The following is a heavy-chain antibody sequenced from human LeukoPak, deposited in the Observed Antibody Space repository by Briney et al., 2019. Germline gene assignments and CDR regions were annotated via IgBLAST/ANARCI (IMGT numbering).Heavy chain of an antibody. CDR2: IYSGGST. J-gene: IGHJ4*02. V-gene: IGHV3-66*02. CDR1: GFTVSSNY. CDR3: ARDSANSFDY. D-gene: IGHD6-25*01. Sequence: GGSLRLSCAASGFTVSSNYMSWVRQAPGKGLEWVSVIYSGGSTYYADSLRGRFTISRDNSKNTLYLQMNSLRAEDTAVYYCARDSANSFDYWGQGTLVTVSS.